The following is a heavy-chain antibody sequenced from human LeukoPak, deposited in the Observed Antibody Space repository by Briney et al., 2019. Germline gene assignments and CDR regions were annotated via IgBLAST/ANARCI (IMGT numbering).Heavy chain of an antibody. CDR3: ARSPGIAVAGQFDP. D-gene: IGHD6-19*01. CDR2: IYYSGST. Sequence: SETLSLTCTVSGGSISSYYWSWIRQPPGEGLEWIGYIYYSGSTNYNPSLKSRVTISVDTSKNQFSLKLSSVTAADTAVYYCARSPGIAVAGQFDPWGQGTLVTVSS. J-gene: IGHJ5*02. V-gene: IGHV4-59*08. CDR1: GGSISSYY.